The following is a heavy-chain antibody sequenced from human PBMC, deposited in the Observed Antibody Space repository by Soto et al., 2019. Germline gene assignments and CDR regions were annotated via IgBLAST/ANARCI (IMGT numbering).Heavy chain of an antibody. D-gene: IGHD3-9*01. CDR1: GFTFSDYA. CDR3: AKGGAVYGLLTHDY. V-gene: IGHV3-23*01. CDR2: ITGSSSNL. J-gene: IGHJ4*02. Sequence: EVQLLESGGGLEQPGGSLRLSCAASGFTFSDYAMSWVRQAPGKGLEWVTTITGSSSNLYYTDSVKGRFAISRDNSRTILFLQMNSLTAEDTAVYYCAKGGAVYGLLTHDYWVQGTLVTVSS.